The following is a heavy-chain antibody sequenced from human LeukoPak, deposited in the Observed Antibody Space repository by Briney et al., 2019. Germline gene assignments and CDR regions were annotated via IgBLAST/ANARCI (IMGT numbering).Heavy chain of an antibody. CDR1: GFTFDDYA. CDR3: AKDIGSSGYYYFDY. V-gene: IGHV3-43*02. CDR2: ISGDGGST. D-gene: IGHD3-22*01. J-gene: IGHJ4*02. Sequence: GGSLRHSCAASGFTFDDYAMHWVRQVPGKGLEWVSLISGDGGSTYYADSVKGRFTISRDNSKNSLYLQMNSLRTEDTALYYCAKDIGSSGYYYFDYWGQGTLVTVSS.